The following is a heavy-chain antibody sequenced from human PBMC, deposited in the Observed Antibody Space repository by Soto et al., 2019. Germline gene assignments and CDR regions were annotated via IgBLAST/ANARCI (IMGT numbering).Heavy chain of an antibody. D-gene: IGHD3-10*01. CDR3: ARDSGFLNWFDP. CDR2: IYYSGST. CDR1: GGSISSGDYY. Sequence: SETLSLTCTVSGGSISSGDYYWSWIRQPPGKGLEWIGYIYYSGSTYYNPSLKSRVTISVDTSKNQFSLKLSSVTAADTAVYYCARDSGFLNWFDPWGQGTMVTVYS. J-gene: IGHJ5*02. V-gene: IGHV4-30-4*01.